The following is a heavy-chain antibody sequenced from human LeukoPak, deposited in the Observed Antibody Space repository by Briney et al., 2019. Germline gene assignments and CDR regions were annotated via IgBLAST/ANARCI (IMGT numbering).Heavy chain of an antibody. V-gene: IGHV4-61*02. D-gene: IGHD3-16*01. CDR2: ISLSGTT. CDR1: SGSLCSGDYY. CDR3: ARGSMIEFFDCFGI. Sequence: PSQTLSLICSVSSGSLCSGDYYWNWIRQPAGKKLEWIGRISLSGTTNYNPSLKSRVTISLDRSKNQFSLKLTSVTAADTAVYYCARGSMIEFFDCFGIWGLGTMVTVSS. J-gene: IGHJ3*02.